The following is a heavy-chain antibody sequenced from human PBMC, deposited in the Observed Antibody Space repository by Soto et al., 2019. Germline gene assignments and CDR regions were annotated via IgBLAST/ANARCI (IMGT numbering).Heavy chain of an antibody. CDR3: ARLIYGEEGYFCDF. CDR1: GGSITGYY. V-gene: IGHV4-59*08. Sequence: QVQLRESGPGLVRPSETLSLTCTVSGGSITGYYWSWIRQPPGKGLEWIGYIYDSGTTTYNAALKSPVTISADTSKNQFSLNLRSVTAADTAVYYCARLIYGEEGYFCDFWGQGLLVTVSS. D-gene: IGHD4-17*01. CDR2: IYDSGTT. J-gene: IGHJ4*02.